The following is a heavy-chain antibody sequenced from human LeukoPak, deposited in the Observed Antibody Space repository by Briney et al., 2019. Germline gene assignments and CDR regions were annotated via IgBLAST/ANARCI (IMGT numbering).Heavy chain of an antibody. Sequence: GGSLRLSCAASGFTFSNAWMTWVRQTPGKGLEWVARVKSKTDGGTIDYAAPVKGRFTISRDDSESTLYLQMNSLSTEDTALYYCTTYSRGASDYWGQGTLVTVSS. V-gene: IGHV3-15*01. CDR1: GFTFSNAW. CDR2: VKSKTDGGTI. D-gene: IGHD1-26*01. J-gene: IGHJ4*02. CDR3: TTYSRGASDY.